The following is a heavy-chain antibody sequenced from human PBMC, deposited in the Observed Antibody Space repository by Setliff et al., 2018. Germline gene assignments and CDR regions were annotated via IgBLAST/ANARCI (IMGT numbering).Heavy chain of an antibody. D-gene: IGHD3-10*01. CDR1: GYTLTTYA. CDR3: ARASRFGTIKYRGDYYMDV. J-gene: IGHJ6*03. CDR2: INTNTGNP. Sequence: GASVKVSCKASGYTLTTYAISWMRQAPGQGLEWMGWINTNTGNPSYAQGFTGRFVFSLDTSVSTAYLQISSLKAEDTALYYCARASRFGTIKYRGDYYMDVWGKGTTVTVSS. V-gene: IGHV7-4-1*02.